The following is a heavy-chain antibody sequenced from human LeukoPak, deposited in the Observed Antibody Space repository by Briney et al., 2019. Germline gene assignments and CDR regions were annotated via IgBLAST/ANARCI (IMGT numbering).Heavy chain of an antibody. CDR2: ISGGGT. J-gene: IGHJ5*02. V-gene: IGHV3-23*01. CDR1: GFTFSSYG. CDR3: ARGHPHADL. Sequence: GGSLRLSCTASGFTFSSYGMSWVRRAPGKGLERVSAISGGGTYYADSVKGRFTISRDSARTSLYLQMNSLRVEDTGVYFCARGHPHADLWGQGTLVSVSS.